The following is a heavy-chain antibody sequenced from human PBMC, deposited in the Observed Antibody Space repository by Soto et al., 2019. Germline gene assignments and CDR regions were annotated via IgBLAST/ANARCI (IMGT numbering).Heavy chain of an antibody. V-gene: IGHV1-69*13. CDR1: GGTFSSYA. J-gene: IGHJ3*02. D-gene: IGHD6-13*01. Sequence: ASVKVSCKASGGTFSSYAISWVRQAPGQWLEWMGGIIPIFGTANYARKFQGRVTITADESTSTAYMELSSLRSEDTAVYYCARDLAAAGPDAFDIWGQGTMVTVSS. CDR3: ARDLAAAGPDAFDI. CDR2: IIPIFGTA.